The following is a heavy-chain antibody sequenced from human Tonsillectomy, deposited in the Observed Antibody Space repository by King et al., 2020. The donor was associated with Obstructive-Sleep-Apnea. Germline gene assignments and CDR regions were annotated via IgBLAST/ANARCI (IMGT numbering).Heavy chain of an antibody. J-gene: IGHJ5*02. CDR2: INHSGST. CDR3: ARGSGAAAVNWFDP. D-gene: IGHD6-13*01. Sequence: VQLQQWGAGLLKPSETLSLTCGVFGGSFSDYYWSWIRQPPGKGLEWIGEINHSGSTNYNPSLKSRVTISVDTSKNQFSLKLSSVTAADTAGYYCARGSGAAAVNWFDPWGQGTLVTVSS. CDR1: GGSFSDYY. V-gene: IGHV4-34*01.